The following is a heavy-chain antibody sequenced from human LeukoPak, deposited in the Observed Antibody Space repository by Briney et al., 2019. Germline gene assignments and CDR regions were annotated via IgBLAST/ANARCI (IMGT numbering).Heavy chain of an antibody. V-gene: IGHV3-21*01. CDR2: ISSSSSYI. Sequence: GGSLRLSCAASGFTFSNYNINWVRQAPGKGLEWVSSISSSSSYIYYADSVKGRFTISRDSAKNSLYLQMNSLRAEDTAVYYCARVSSSVSKPLDYWGQGTLVTVSS. J-gene: IGHJ4*02. CDR3: ARVSSSVSKPLDY. CDR1: GFTFSNYN.